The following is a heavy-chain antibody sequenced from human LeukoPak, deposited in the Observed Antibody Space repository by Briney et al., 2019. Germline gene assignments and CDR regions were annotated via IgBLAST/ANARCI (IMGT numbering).Heavy chain of an antibody. J-gene: IGHJ4*02. Sequence: GGSLRLSCAASGFTFSSYAMHWVRQAPGKGLEWVADISYDGNNKYYADSVKGRLTISRDNSKSTLYLQMNSLRAEDTATYYCARSPYYDILAGFYYYFDYWGQGTLDTVSS. CDR2: ISYDGNNK. CDR3: ARSPYYDILAGFYYYFDY. D-gene: IGHD3-9*01. V-gene: IGHV3-30-3*01. CDR1: GFTFSSYA.